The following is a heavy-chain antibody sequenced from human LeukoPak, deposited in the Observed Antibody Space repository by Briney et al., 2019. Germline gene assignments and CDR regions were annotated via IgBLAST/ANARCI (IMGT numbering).Heavy chain of an antibody. D-gene: IGHD5-12*01. CDR2: IDWDDDK. CDR1: GFSLSTSGMC. Sequence: SGPTLVNPTQTLTLTCTFSGFSLSTSGMCVSWIRQPPGKALEWLARIDWDDDKYYSTSLKTRLTISKDTSKNQVVLTMTNMDPVDTATYYCARTPVAVATIWSDYYYYMDVWGKGTTVTVSS. CDR3: ARTPVAVATIWSDYYYYMDV. J-gene: IGHJ6*03. V-gene: IGHV2-70*11.